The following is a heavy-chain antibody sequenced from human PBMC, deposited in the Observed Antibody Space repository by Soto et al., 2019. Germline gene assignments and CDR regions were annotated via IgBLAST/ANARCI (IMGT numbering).Heavy chain of an antibody. Sequence: QVQLQESGPGLVKPSETLSLTCTVSGGSISSYYWSWIRQPPGKGLGWIGYIYYSGSTNYNPSLKSRVTISVDTSKNQFSLKLSSVTAADTAVYYCARTRRNDYGDYNFDYWGQGTLVTVSS. CDR3: ARTRRNDYGDYNFDY. D-gene: IGHD4-17*01. CDR1: GGSISSYY. V-gene: IGHV4-59*01. J-gene: IGHJ4*02. CDR2: IYYSGST.